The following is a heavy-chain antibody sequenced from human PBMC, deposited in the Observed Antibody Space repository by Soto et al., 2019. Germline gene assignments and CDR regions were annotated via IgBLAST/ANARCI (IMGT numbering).Heavy chain of an antibody. CDR2: TSYDGSNG. V-gene: IGHV3-30*18. J-gene: IGHJ4*02. D-gene: IGHD6-19*01. Sequence: QVQLVESGGGVVQPGRSLRLSCVASGFTFSSSGMHWVRQAPGKGLEWVAVTSYDGSNGYYADSVRGRFTISRDNSKNTRYLQRNSLRAEDTAVYYCAKSPPAVAGYFDYWGQGTLVTVSS. CDR1: GFTFSSSG. CDR3: AKSPPAVAGYFDY.